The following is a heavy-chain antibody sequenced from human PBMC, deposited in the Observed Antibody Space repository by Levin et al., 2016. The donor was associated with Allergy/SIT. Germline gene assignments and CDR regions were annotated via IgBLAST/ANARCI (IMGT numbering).Heavy chain of an antibody. CDR3: ARRPTVTTLGPSDAFDI. Sequence: SETLSLTCAVYGGSFSGYYWSWIRQPPGKGLEWIGEINHSGSTNYNPSLKSRVTISVDTSKNQFSLKLSSVTAADTAVYYCARRPTVTTLGPSDAFDIWGQGTMVTVSS. CDR1: GGSFSGYY. V-gene: IGHV4-34*01. J-gene: IGHJ3*02. CDR2: INHSGST. D-gene: IGHD4-11*01.